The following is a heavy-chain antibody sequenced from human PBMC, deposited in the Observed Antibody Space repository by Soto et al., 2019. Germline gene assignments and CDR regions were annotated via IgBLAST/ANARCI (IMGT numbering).Heavy chain of an antibody. J-gene: IGHJ4*02. Sequence: GESLKISCAASGFTFSSYWMSWVRQAPGKGLEWVANIKQDGSEKYYVDSVKGRFTISRDNAKNSLYLQMNSLRAEDTAVYYCARPNSDSSGWYYFDYWGQGTLVTVSS. CDR3: ARPNSDSSGWYYFDY. CDR2: IKQDGSEK. D-gene: IGHD6-19*01. CDR1: GFTFSSYW. V-gene: IGHV3-7*03.